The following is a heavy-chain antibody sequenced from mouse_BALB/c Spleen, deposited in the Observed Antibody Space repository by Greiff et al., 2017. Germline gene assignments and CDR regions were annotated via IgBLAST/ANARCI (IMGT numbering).Heavy chain of an antibody. J-gene: IGHJ4*01. V-gene: IGHV5-17*02. D-gene: IGHD1-1*01. CDR1: GFTFSSFG. Sequence: EVMLVESGGGLVQPGGSRKLSCAASGFTFSSFGMHWVRQAPEKGLEWVAYISSGSSTIYYADTVKGRFTISRDNPKNTLFLQMTSLRSEDTAMYYCARSLSTVVARGYAMDYWGQGTSVTVSS. CDR2: ISSGSSTI. CDR3: ARSLSTVVARGYAMDY.